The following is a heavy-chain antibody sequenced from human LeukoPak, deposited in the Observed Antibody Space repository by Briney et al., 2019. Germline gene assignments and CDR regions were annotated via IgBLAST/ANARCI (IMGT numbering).Heavy chain of an antibody. CDR3: ARDHCSSANCYEYHYYGMDV. CDR1: GYTFTGYY. V-gene: IGHV1-2*02. Sequence: ASVKVSCKASGYTFTGYYIHWVRQAPGQGLEWMGWINPNSGGTNYAQKFQGSVTMTRDTSISTAYMELSRLRPDDTAVYYCARDHCSSANCYEYHYYGMDVWGQGTTVTVSS. CDR2: INPNSGGT. J-gene: IGHJ6*02. D-gene: IGHD2-2*01.